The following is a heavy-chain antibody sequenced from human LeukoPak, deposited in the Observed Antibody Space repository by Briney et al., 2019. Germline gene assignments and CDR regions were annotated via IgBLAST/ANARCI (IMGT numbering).Heavy chain of an antibody. CDR2: IYPGDSDT. J-gene: IGHJ5*02. D-gene: IGHD1/OR15-1a*01. V-gene: IGHV5-51*01. Sequence: GESLKISCKGSGYSFTSYWIGWVRQMPGKGLEWMGIIYPGDSDTRYSPSFQGQVTISADKSISTAYLQWSSLKASDTAMYYWARGWSNRYIWFDPRVEGTLVSVSS. CDR1: GYSFTSYW. CDR3: ARGWSNRYIWFDP.